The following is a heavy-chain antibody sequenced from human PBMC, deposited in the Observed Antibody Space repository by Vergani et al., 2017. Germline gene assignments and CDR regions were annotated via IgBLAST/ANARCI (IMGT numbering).Heavy chain of an antibody. Sequence: EVSLMESGGDLVQPGGSLTVSCVGSGFMFNNYAMHWVRQAPGKGLEWVAYISLSGATKNYADAVAGRFTVSRDSVKNSVSLHMNSLRADDTAVYYCARPSXGSEYDSYYGMDVWGQGTTVIVSS. CDR1: GFMFNNYA. CDR2: ISLSGATK. V-gene: IGHV3-48*01. CDR3: ARPSXGSEYDSYYGMDV. D-gene: IGHD3-10*01. J-gene: IGHJ6*02.